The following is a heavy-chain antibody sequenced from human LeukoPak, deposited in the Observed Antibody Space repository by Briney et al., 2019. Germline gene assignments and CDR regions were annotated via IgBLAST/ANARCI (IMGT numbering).Heavy chain of an antibody. D-gene: IGHD4-11*01. CDR3: ARHLHDYKYYYYYYGMDV. CDR1: GYSFTSYW. V-gene: IGHV5-51*01. J-gene: IGHJ6*02. CDR2: IYPGDSDT. Sequence: GESLKISCKGSGYSFTSYWIGWVRQMPGKGLEWMGIIYPGDSDTRYSPSFQGQVTISADKSISTAYLQWSSLKASDTAMYYCARHLHDYKYYYYYYGMDVWGQGTTVTVS.